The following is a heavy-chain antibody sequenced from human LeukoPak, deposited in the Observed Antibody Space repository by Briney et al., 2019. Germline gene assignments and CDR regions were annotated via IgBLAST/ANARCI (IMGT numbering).Heavy chain of an antibody. D-gene: IGHD6-13*01. CDR1: GGSIDAYY. CDR2: MFTSGDT. J-gene: IGHJ6*03. Sequence: SETLSLTCTVSGGSIDAYYWTWIRQPGDKRLEWLGRMFTSGDTYYNPSLRGRLTISLDTAKNQIFLKLTSVTAADTAVYYCARHRYSRNMDVWGKGTTVTVSS. CDR3: ARHRYSRNMDV. V-gene: IGHV4-4*07.